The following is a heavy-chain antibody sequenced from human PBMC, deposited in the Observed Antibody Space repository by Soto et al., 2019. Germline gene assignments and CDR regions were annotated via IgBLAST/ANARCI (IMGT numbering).Heavy chain of an antibody. Sequence: HPGGSLRLSCAASGFTFSSYAMHWVRQAPGKGLEWVAVISYDGSNKYYADSVKGRFTISRDNSKNTLYLQMNSLRAEDTAVYYCASDRTGVDDWGQGTLVTVAS. CDR3: ASDRTGVDD. V-gene: IGHV3-30-3*01. J-gene: IGHJ4*02. CDR1: GFTFSSYA. CDR2: ISYDGSNK. D-gene: IGHD3-10*01.